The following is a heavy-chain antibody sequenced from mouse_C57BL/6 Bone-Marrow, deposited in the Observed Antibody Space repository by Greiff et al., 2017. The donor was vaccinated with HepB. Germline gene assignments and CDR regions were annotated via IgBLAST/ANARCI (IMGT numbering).Heavy chain of an antibody. CDR1: GYSFTGYF. CDR3: ARRPFYYGSSYRYFDV. CDR2: INPYNGDT. J-gene: IGHJ1*03. Sequence: VQLQQSGPELVKPGDSVKISCKASGYSFTGYFMNWVMQSHGKSLEWIGRINPYNGDTFYNQKFKGKATLTVDKSSSTAHMELRSLTSEDSAVYYCARRPFYYGSSYRYFDVWGTGTTVTVSS. V-gene: IGHV1-20*01. D-gene: IGHD1-1*01.